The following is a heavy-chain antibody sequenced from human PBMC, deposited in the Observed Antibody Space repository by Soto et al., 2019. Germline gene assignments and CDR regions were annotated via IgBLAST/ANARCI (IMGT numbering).Heavy chain of an antibody. CDR3: ARRGSGSYYDY. V-gene: IGHV3-23*01. Sequence: EVQLLESGGGLVQPGGSLRLSCAASGFTFSSYAMRWVRQAPGKGLEWVSAIRGSGGSTYYADSVKGRVTISRDHSKNPLYLQMNSLRAEDTAVYYCARRGSGSYYDYWGQGTLVTVSS. CDR1: GFTFSSYA. D-gene: IGHD1-26*01. J-gene: IGHJ4*02. CDR2: IRGSGGST.